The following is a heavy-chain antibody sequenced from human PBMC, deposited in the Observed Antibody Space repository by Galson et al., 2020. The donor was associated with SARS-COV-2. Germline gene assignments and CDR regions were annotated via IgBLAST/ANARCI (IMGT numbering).Heavy chain of an antibody. Sequence: GGSLRLSCAASGFTFSSYAMSWVRQAPGKVLEWVSAISGSGGSTYYADSVKGRFTISRDNSKNTLYLQMNSLRAEDTAVYYCAKSPYFIVVVPAAMPATHRPAVGYFDYWGQGTLVTVSS. CDR1: GFTFSSYA. V-gene: IGHV3-23*01. CDR2: ISGSGGST. D-gene: IGHD2-2*01. CDR3: AKSPYFIVVVPAAMPATHRPAVGYFDY. J-gene: IGHJ4*02.